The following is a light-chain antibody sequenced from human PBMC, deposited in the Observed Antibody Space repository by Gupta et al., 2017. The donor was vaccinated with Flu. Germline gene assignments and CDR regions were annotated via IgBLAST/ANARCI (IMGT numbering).Light chain of an antibody. J-gene: IGLJ2*01. Sequence: SFDLTQPPSVSVYRGQTARITCSGDVLSRRYTYWYQQRPGQAPVVLIYQDNKRASGIPERFSASSSGTRATLTISGAQAEDAADYYCQSADNTDVVFGGGTRLTVL. CDR1: VLSRRY. CDR3: QSADNTDVV. CDR2: QDN. V-gene: IGLV3-25*02.